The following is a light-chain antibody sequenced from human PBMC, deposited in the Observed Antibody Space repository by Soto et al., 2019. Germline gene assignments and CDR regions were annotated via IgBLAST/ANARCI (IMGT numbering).Light chain of an antibody. CDR2: EVS. CDR3: SSSSASGIHV. Sequence: QSALTQPASVSGSPGQSITISCTGTSSDVGGYNWVAWYQQHPGKVPKLMIYEVSNRPSGVSNRFSGSKSGNTASLTISGLQAEDEAHYYCSSSSASGIHVFGGGTQVTVL. V-gene: IGLV2-14*01. J-gene: IGLJ2*01. CDR1: SSDVGGYNW.